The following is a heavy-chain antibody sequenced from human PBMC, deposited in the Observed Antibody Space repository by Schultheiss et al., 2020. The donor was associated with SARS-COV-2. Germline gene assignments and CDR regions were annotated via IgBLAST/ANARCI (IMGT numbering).Heavy chain of an antibody. V-gene: IGHV3-30-3*01. CDR2: ISYDGSNK. D-gene: IGHD3-3*01. CDR3: ARDRGWIFGSMAFTKKFDI. Sequence: GGSLRLSCAASGFTFSSYAMHWVRQAPGKGLEWVAVISYDGSNKYYADSVKGRFTISRDNSKNTLYLQMNSLRAEDTAVYYCARDRGWIFGSMAFTKKFDIWGQGTMVTVSS. J-gene: IGHJ3*02. CDR1: GFTFSSYA.